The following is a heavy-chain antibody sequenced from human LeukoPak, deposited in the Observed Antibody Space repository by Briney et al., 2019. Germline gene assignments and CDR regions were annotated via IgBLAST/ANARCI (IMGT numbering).Heavy chain of an antibody. D-gene: IGHD1-26*01. CDR3: TRDGGSYSHLDF. CDR1: GFTFCDCA. J-gene: IGHJ4*02. CDR2: IESKAQSYAT. Sequence: GGSLRLSCAASGFTFCDCAIHWVRQASGAGLEWVGLIESKAQSYATVYAASMKGRCTTSRDELTNTAFLQLNRLKTDDMAVYYCTRDGGSYSHLDFWGQGTLVTVSS. V-gene: IGHV3-73*01.